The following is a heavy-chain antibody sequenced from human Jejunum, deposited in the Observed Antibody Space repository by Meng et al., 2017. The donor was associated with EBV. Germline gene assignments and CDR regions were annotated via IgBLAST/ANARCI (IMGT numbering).Heavy chain of an antibody. D-gene: IGHD6-13*01. V-gene: IGHV3-11*01. CDR1: GFNCSEHN. J-gene: IGHJ4*02. CDR3: ARVRHGNSWVPLDY. Sequence: LAGPGGSCVRPGGSLRLCCAACGFNCSEHNRKWIRQAQGNGLQWVSSISSSGDVLNYEDSVKGRFTISRDNAKKSLLLQMNSLRVEDTAVYYCARVRHGNSWVPLDYWGQGTLVTVSS. CDR2: ISSSGDVL.